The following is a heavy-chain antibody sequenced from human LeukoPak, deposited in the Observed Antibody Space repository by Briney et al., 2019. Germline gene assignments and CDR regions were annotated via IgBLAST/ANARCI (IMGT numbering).Heavy chain of an antibody. CDR2: INHSGST. V-gene: IGHV4-34*01. CDR3: ARDIVGATTSRAQYDAFDI. CDR1: GFTFSNAW. J-gene: IGHJ3*02. D-gene: IGHD1-26*01. Sequence: GSLRLSCAASGFTFSNAWMSWVRQPPGKGLEWIGEINHSGSTNYNPSLKSRVTISVDTSKNQFSLKLSSVTAADTAVYYCARDIVGATTSRAQYDAFDIWGQGTMVTVSS.